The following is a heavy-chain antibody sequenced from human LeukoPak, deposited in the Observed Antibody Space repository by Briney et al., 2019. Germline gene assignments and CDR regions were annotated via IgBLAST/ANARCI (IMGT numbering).Heavy chain of an antibody. CDR2: ISIGSSYI. V-gene: IGHV3-21*01. D-gene: IGHD5-12*01. Sequence: GGSLRLSCAASGFIFSSYSMNWVRQAPGKGLEWVPSISIGSSYIYYADSVKGRFTISRDNAKHSLYLQMNSLSAEDAAVYYCAYTSGYDFSSYYYYYMDVWGKGTTVTVSS. CDR3: AYTSGYDFSSYYYYYMDV. J-gene: IGHJ6*03. CDR1: GFIFSSYS.